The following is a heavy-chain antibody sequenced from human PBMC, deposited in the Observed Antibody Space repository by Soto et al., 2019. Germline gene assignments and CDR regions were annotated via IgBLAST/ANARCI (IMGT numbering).Heavy chain of an antibody. Sequence: GGSLRLSCAASGFTFSSYDMHWVRQATGKGLERVSAIGTAGDTYYPGSVKGRFTISRENAKNSLYLQMNSLRAEDTAVYYCARGRQGYCSGGSCYSPYYYYYGMDVWGQGTTVTVSS. J-gene: IGHJ6*02. CDR3: ARGRQGYCSGGSCYSPYYYYYGMDV. V-gene: IGHV3-13*01. CDR2: IGTAGDT. CDR1: GFTFSSYD. D-gene: IGHD2-15*01.